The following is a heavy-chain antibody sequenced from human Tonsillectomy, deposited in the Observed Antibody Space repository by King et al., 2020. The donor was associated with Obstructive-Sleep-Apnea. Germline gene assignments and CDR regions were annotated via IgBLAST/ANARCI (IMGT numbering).Heavy chain of an antibody. CDR1: GFTFSNYA. V-gene: IGHV3-23*04. CDR2: ISGSGGST. CDR3: AKPGIAAAAIYYYYGMDV. Sequence: VQLVESGGGLVQPGGSLRLSCAAAGFTFSNYAMSWGRQAPGKGLEWVSAISGSGGSTYYADSVNGRFTISRDNSKTTLYLHMNSLRAEDTAVYYCAKPGIAAAAIYYYYGMDVWGQGTTVTVSS. D-gene: IGHD6-13*01. J-gene: IGHJ6*02.